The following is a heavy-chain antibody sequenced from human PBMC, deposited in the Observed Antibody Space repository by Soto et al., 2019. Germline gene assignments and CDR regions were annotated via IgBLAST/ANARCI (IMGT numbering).Heavy chain of an antibody. J-gene: IGHJ5*02. Sequence: SVKVSCKASGGTFSSYAISWVRQAPGQGLEWMGGIIPIFGTANYAQKFQGRVTITADESTSTAYMELSSLRSEDTAVYYCAREGDTVVVPGANGGRDPGGQGTMVAVAS. CDR2: IIPIFGTA. D-gene: IGHD2-2*01. CDR3: AREGDTVVVPGANGGRDP. V-gene: IGHV1-69*13. CDR1: GGTFSSYA.